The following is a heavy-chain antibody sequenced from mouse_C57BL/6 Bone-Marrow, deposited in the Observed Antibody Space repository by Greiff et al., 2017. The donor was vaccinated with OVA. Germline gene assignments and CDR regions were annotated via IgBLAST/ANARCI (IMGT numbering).Heavy chain of an antibody. CDR3: ARSYGSSPHYYAMDY. J-gene: IGHJ4*01. CDR1: GYSITSGYY. Sequence: EVKLMESGPGLVKPSQSLSLTCSVTGYSITSGYYWNWIRQFPGNKLEWMGYISYDGSNNYNPSLKNRISITRDTSKNQFFLKLNSVTTEDTATYYCARSYGSSPHYYAMDYWGQGTSVTVSS. CDR2: ISYDGSN. V-gene: IGHV3-6*01. D-gene: IGHD1-1*01.